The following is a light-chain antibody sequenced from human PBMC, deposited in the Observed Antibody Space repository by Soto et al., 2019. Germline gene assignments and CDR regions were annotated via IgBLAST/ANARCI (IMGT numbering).Light chain of an antibody. CDR1: QSVSSNY. CDR2: GAS. Sequence: EIVLTQSPGILSLSPGERATLSCRASQSVSSNYLAWYQQKPGQAPRLLIYGASSRATGIPDKFSGSGSGTDFTLTISRLEPEDFAVYYCQQYAGSPRTFGQGTKVDIK. J-gene: IGKJ1*01. V-gene: IGKV3-20*01. CDR3: QQYAGSPRT.